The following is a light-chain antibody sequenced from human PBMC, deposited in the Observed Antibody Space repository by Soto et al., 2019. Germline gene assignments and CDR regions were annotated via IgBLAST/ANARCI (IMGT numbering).Light chain of an antibody. CDR3: SSYTSSSALV. CDR1: SSDVGGYNF. J-gene: IGLJ1*01. CDR2: DVS. V-gene: IGLV2-14*03. Sequence: QSVLTQPASLSGSPGQSITISCTGASSDVGGYNFVSWYQQHPGKVPKLIVCDVSERPSGISSRFSGSKSGNTASLTISGLQAEDEADYYCSSYTSSSALVFGTGTKLTVL.